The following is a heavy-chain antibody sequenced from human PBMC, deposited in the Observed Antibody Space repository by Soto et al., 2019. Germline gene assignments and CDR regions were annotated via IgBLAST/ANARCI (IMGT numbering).Heavy chain of an antibody. D-gene: IGHD6-6*01. V-gene: IGHV4-39*02. CDR3: EREYGSSSGWYYYYMDV. Sequence: QLQLQESGPGLVKPSETLSLTCTVSGGSISSSSYYWGWIRQPPGKGLEWIGSIYYSGSTYYNPSLKGRVTIPVATSKNQFSLRLSSVTAADTAVYYCEREYGSSSGWYYYYMDVWGKGPRSPSP. CDR2: IYYSGST. CDR1: GGSISSSSYY. J-gene: IGHJ6*03.